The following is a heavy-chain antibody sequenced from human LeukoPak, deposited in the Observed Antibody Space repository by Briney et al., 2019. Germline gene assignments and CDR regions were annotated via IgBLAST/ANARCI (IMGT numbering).Heavy chain of an antibody. CDR1: GFTFSSYA. D-gene: IGHD3-9*01. CDR3: AKDYDILTGLFDY. Sequence: GGSLRLSCAASGFTFSSYAMSWVRQAPGKWMEWVSAISGSGGSTYYADSVKGRFTISRDNSKNTLYLQMNSLRAEDTAVYYCAKDYDILTGLFDYWGQGTLVTVSS. CDR2: ISGSGGST. J-gene: IGHJ4*02. V-gene: IGHV3-23*01.